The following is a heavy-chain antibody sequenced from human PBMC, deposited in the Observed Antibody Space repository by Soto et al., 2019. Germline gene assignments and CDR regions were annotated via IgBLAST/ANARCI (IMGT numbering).Heavy chain of an antibody. D-gene: IGHD3-3*01. CDR3: ATDGMFGGDPEPH. J-gene: IGHJ1*01. CDR1: GFTVSSRY. Sequence: PGGSLRLSCAASGFTVSSRYMGWVRQAPGKGLEWVSVVWRGGTTYHADSVKGRFTVSRDESRNTLYLQMNSLRVGDTAVYYCATDGMFGGDPEPHWVQATLDAV. CDR2: VWRGGTT. V-gene: IGHV3-53*01.